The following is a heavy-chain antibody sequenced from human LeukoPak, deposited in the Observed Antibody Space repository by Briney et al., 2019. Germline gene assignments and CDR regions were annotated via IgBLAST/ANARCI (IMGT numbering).Heavy chain of an antibody. J-gene: IGHJ4*02. CDR2: IKQDGSEK. CDR1: GFTFSSYW. D-gene: IGHD1-26*01. V-gene: IGHV3-7*03. Sequence: GGSLRLSCAASGFTFSSYWTTWVRQAPGGGLEWAANIKQDGSEKYYVDSVKGRFTISRDNAKNSLYLQMNSLRAEDTAVYYCARVGSGSYWDYFDYWGQGTLVTVSS. CDR3: ARVGSGSYWDYFDY.